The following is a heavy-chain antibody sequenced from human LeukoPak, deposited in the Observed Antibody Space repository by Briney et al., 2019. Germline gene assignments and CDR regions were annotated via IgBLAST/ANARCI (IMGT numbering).Heavy chain of an antibody. CDR2: IKQDGSEK. J-gene: IGHJ4*02. Sequence: PGGSLRLSCAASGFTFSSYWMSWVRQAPGKGLEWVANIKQDGSEKYYVDSVKGRFTISRDNAKNSLYLQMNSLRAEDTAVYYCARSPCYGSGSYSAGFECDNAHYFDYWGQGTLVTVSS. CDR3: ARSPCYGSGSYSAGFECDNAHYFDY. CDR1: GFTFSSYW. V-gene: IGHV3-7*01. D-gene: IGHD3-10*01.